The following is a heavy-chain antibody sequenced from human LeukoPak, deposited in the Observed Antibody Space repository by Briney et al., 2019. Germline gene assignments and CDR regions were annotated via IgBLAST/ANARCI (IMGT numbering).Heavy chain of an antibody. Sequence: SETLSLTCTVSGGSISNSGHYWGWIRQPPGKGLEWIGSIKYSGTTNYNPALQSRVTISVDTSEKQFSLRLSSVTAADTAVYHCARHFDSPGFSPYEDRFDSWGQRTLVTVSS. D-gene: IGHD5-12*01. CDR1: GGSISNSGHY. CDR2: IKYSGTT. J-gene: IGHJ5*01. V-gene: IGHV4-39*01. CDR3: ARHFDSPGFSPYEDRFDS.